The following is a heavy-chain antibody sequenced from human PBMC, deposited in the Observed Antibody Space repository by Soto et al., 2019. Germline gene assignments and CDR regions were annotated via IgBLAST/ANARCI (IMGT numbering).Heavy chain of an antibody. CDR2: IYWDDDK. J-gene: IGHJ4*02. V-gene: IGHV2-5*02. Sequence: QITLKESGPTLVNPTQTLTLTCTFSGFSLSTSGVSVGWIRQPPGKALEWLALIYWDDDKRYSPSLKSRLTNPEDPSEHQVVLTMSNMDPVDTATYYCAHVMDYYYDSSGSVVTGRGFDYWGQGTLVTVSS. CDR3: AHVMDYYYDSSGSVVTGRGFDY. D-gene: IGHD3-22*01. CDR1: GFSLSTSGVS.